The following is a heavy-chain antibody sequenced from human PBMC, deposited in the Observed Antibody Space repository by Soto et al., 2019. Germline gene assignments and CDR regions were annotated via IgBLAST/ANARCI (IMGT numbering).Heavy chain of an antibody. V-gene: IGHV3-21*01. D-gene: IGHD6-6*01. CDR2: ISSSSSYI. Sequence: GGSLRLSCAASGFTFSSYSMNWVRQAPGKGLEWVSSISSSSSYIYYADSVKGRFTISRDNAKNSLYLQMNSLRAEDTAVYYCARDSSSGLTGYYYYMDVWGKGTTVTVSS. CDR3: ARDSSSGLTGYYYYMDV. J-gene: IGHJ6*03. CDR1: GFTFSSYS.